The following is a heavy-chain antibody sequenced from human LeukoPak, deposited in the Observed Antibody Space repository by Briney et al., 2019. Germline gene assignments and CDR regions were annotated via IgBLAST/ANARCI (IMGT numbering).Heavy chain of an antibody. CDR1: GDSTSNFY. CDR2: IHYSGSS. J-gene: IGHJ5*01. Sequence: PSETLSLTCTVSGDSTSNFYWNWIRQSPGKGLEWIGNIHYSGSSVYNPSLKSRGTISIDTSRRPFFLKLNSVTAADTAVYFRALAPNSNWFDFWGPGTLVTVSS. CDR3: ALAPNSNWFDF. D-gene: IGHD2-8*01. V-gene: IGHV4-59*03.